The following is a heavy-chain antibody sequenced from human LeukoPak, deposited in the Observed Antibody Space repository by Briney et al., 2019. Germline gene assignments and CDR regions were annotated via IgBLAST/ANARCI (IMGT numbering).Heavy chain of an antibody. D-gene: IGHD3-9*01. CDR2: ISYDGSNK. CDR3: AKGDDILTGRFDY. J-gene: IGHJ4*02. V-gene: IGHV3-30*18. Sequence: PGGSLRLSCAASGFTFSSYGMHWVRQAPGKGLEWVAVISYDGSNKYYADSVKGRFTISRDNSKNTLYLQMNSLRAEDTAVYYCAKGDDILTGRFDYWGQGTLVTVSS. CDR1: GFTFSSYG.